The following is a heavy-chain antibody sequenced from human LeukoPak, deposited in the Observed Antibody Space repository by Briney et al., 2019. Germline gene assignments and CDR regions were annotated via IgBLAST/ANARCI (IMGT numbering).Heavy chain of an antibody. CDR1: GYTFTSYY. V-gene: IGHV1-46*01. CDR3: ARGESITIFGVIIPDAFDI. J-gene: IGHJ3*02. D-gene: IGHD3-3*01. CDR2: INPSGGST. Sequence: ASVKVSCKASGYTFTSYYMHWVRQALGQGLEWMGIINPSGGSTSYAQKFQGRVTMTRDTSTSTVYMELSSLRSEDTAVYYCARGESITIFGVIIPDAFDIWGQGTMVTVSS.